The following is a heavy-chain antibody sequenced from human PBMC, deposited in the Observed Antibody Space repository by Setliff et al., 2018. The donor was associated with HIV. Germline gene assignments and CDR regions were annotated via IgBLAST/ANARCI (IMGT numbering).Heavy chain of an antibody. CDR2: INPNSGGT. J-gene: IGHJ6*02. CDR3: ARDLDIVVVVAATEYGMDV. Sequence: ASVKVSRKASGYTFTGYYMHWVRQAPGQGHEWMGWINPNSGGTNYAQKFQGRVTMTRDTSISTAYMELSRLRSYDTAVYYCARDLDIVVVVAATEYGMDVWGQGTTVTVSS. V-gene: IGHV1-2*02. CDR1: GYTFTGYY. D-gene: IGHD2-15*01.